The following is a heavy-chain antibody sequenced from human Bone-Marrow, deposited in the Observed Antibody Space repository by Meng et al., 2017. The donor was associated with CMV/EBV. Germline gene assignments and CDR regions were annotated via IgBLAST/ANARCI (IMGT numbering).Heavy chain of an antibody. Sequence: GESLKISCSASGFTFTHYWMVWVRQAPGKGLEWVATIKQDGSAKYYADSVKGRFTISRDNAKNSLYLQMNSLRAEDTAVYYCARVTIWQLLRYYYYGMDVWGQGTTVTVSS. D-gene: IGHD2-15*01. CDR3: ARVTIWQLLRYYYYGMDV. V-gene: IGHV3-7*01. CDR1: GFTFTHYW. J-gene: IGHJ6*02. CDR2: IKQDGSAK.